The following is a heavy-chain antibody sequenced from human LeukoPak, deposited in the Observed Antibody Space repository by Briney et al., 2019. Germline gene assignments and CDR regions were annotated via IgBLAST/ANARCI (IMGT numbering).Heavy chain of an antibody. CDR3: ARDLLTGDAKEALDF. D-gene: IGHD7-27*01. J-gene: IGHJ3*01. V-gene: IGHV3-48*02. Sequence: GGSSRLSCAASDFALRSHTTHWVRQAPGKGLEWVSSIDPTSRDIYYADSVRGRFSISRDNARNSLFLQTNTLRDEDTAVYYCARDLLTGDAKEALDFWGQGTFLVVSS. CDR2: IDPTSRDI. CDR1: DFALRSHT.